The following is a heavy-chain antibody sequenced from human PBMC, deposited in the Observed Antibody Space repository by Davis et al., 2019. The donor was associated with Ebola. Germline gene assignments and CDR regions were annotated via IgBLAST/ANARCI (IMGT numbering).Heavy chain of an antibody. CDR3: ARDGGAARLKYYYYGMDV. V-gene: IGHV3-53*01. CDR1: GFTVSSNY. D-gene: IGHD6-6*01. Sequence: GESLKISCAASGFTVSSNYMSWVRQAPGKGLEWVSVIYSGGSTYYADSVKGRFTISRHNSKNTLYLQMNSLRAEDTAVYYCARDGGAARLKYYYYGMDVWGQGTTVTVSS. CDR2: IYSGGST. J-gene: IGHJ6*02.